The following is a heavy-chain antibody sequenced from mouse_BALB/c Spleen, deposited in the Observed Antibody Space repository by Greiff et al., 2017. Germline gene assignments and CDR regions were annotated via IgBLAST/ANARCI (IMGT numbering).Heavy chain of an antibody. CDR3: ARHGFGSRGAWFAY. CDR1: GFAFSSYD. Sequence: EVKLMESGGGLVKPGGSLKLSCAASGFAFSSYDMSWVRQTPEKRLEWVAYISSGGGSTYYPDTVKGRFTISRDNAKNTLYLQMSSLKSEDTAMYYCARHGFGSRGAWFAYWGQGTLVTVSA. J-gene: IGHJ3*01. V-gene: IGHV5-12-1*01. D-gene: IGHD1-1*01. CDR2: ISSGGGST.